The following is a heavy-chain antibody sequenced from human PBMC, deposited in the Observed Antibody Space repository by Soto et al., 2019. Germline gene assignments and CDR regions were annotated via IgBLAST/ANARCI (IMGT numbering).Heavy chain of an antibody. V-gene: IGHV3-7*03. CDR1: GFTFSNFW. CDR3: ATNTVTKVDDY. J-gene: IGHJ4*02. CDR2: IKQDGSET. Sequence: EVQLLESGGGLVQPGGSLRLSCAASGFTFSNFWMNWVRQAPGRGLEWVANIKQDGSETYYVDSVKGRFVISRDNAKNSLSLQMNSLTAEDTAVYYCATNTVTKVDDYWGQGTLVTVSS. D-gene: IGHD4-17*01.